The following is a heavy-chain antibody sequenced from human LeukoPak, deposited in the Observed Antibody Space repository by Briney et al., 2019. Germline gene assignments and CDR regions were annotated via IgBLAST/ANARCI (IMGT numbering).Heavy chain of an antibody. V-gene: IGHV4-59*01. Sequence: PSETLSLTCTVSGGSISSYYWSWIRQPPGKGLEWIGYIYYSGSTNYNPSLKSRVTISVDTSKNQFSLKLSSVTAADTAVYYCAKDSGSYLNYYYYMDVWGKGTTVTVSS. CDR1: GGSISSYY. CDR3: AKDSGSYLNYYYYMDV. CDR2: IYYSGST. D-gene: IGHD1-26*01. J-gene: IGHJ6*03.